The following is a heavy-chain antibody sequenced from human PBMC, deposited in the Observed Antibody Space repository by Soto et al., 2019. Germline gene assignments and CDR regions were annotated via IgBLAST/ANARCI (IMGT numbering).Heavy chain of an antibody. J-gene: IGHJ4*02. CDR3: ARGDNYYDSSGYVDY. Sequence: ASVKVSCKASGYTFTSYGISWVRQAPGQGLEWMGWISAYNGNTNYAQKLQGRVTMTTDTSTSTAYMELRSLRSDDTAVYYCARGDNYYDSSGYVDYWGQGTLVPVSS. CDR1: GYTFTSYG. V-gene: IGHV1-18*04. D-gene: IGHD3-22*01. CDR2: ISAYNGNT.